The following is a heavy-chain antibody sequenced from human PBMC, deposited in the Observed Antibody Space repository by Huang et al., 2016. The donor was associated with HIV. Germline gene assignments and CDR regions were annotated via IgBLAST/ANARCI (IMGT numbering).Heavy chain of an antibody. J-gene: IGHJ4*02. CDR3: AKGGSAAAVLDF. CDR1: GFTFSSYG. CDR2: ISYDAKTK. D-gene: IGHD6-13*01. V-gene: IGHV3-30*18. Sequence: QVQLVESGGGVVQPGRSLRISCAASGFTFSSYGMHWVRQGPGKEVGWVAVISYDAKTKYYADSVKGRFSISRDNSKTTVYLQLNSLRVEDTAVYYCAKGGSAAAVLDFWGQGTLVTVSS.